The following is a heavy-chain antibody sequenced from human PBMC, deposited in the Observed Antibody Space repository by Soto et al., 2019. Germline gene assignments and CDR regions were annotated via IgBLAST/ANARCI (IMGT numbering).Heavy chain of an antibody. D-gene: IGHD3-10*01. CDR1: GFSLSTSGMC. V-gene: IGHV2-70*11. J-gene: IGHJ4*02. Sequence: SGPTLVNPTQTLTLTCTFSGFSLSTSGMCVSWIRQPPGKALEWLARIDWDDDKYYSTSLKTRLTISKDTSKNQVVLTMTNMDPVDTATYYCARTHTLYGSGSYFDYWGQGTLVTVSS. CDR3: ARTHTLYGSGSYFDY. CDR2: IDWDDDK.